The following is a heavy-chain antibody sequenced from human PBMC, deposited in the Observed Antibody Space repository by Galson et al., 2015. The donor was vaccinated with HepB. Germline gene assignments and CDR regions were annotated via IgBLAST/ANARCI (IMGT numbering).Heavy chain of an antibody. CDR2: ISGDSSYT. CDR1: GFTFSDYY. Sequence: SLRLSCAASGFTFSDYYMSWVRQAPGKGLEWVSHISGDSSYTNYADSVKGRFTISRDNAKNSLYLQMNSLRAEDTAVYYCARDPRGYSGYEGGTLSDYWGQGTLVTVSS. V-gene: IGHV3-11*06. J-gene: IGHJ4*02. D-gene: IGHD5-12*01. CDR3: ARDPRGYSGYEGGTLSDY.